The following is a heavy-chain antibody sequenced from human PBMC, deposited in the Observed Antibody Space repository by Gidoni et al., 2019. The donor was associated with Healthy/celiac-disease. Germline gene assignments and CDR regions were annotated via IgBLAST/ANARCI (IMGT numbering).Heavy chain of an antibody. CDR2: ISYDGSNK. J-gene: IGHJ3*02. Sequence: QEQLVESGGGVVQPGRSLRLSCAASGFTFRSYGMHWVRQAPGKGLEWVAVISYDGSNKYYADSVKGRFTISRDNSKNTLYLQMNSLRAEDTAVYYCAKGADFGTDSSGYYDAFDIWGQGTMVTVSS. D-gene: IGHD3-22*01. CDR3: AKGADFGTDSSGYYDAFDI. CDR1: GFTFRSYG. V-gene: IGHV3-30*18.